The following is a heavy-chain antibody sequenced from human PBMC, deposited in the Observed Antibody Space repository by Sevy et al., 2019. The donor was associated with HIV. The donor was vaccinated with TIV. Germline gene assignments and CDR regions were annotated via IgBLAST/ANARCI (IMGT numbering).Heavy chain of an antibody. D-gene: IGHD6-13*01. CDR1: GFTFSSYA. CDR2: ISYDGSNK. Sequence: GGSLRLSCAASGFTFSSYAMHWVRQAPGKGLEWVAVISYDGSNKYYADSVKGRFTISRDNSKNTPYLQMNSLRAEDTAVYYCARDLDSSTLYYFDYWGQGTLVTVSS. CDR3: ARDLDSSTLYYFDY. J-gene: IGHJ4*02. V-gene: IGHV3-30-3*01.